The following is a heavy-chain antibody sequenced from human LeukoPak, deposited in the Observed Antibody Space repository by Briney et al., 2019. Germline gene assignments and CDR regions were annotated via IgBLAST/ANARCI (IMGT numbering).Heavy chain of an antibody. D-gene: IGHD3-22*01. V-gene: IGHV3-23*01. CDR2: ISGSGGST. J-gene: IGHJ3*02. CDR1: GFTFSSYA. CDR3: AKDVATQYYYGSSGYYFPNDAFDI. Sequence: GGSLRLSCAASGFTFSSYAMSWVRQAPGKGLEWVSAISGSGGSTYYADSVKGRFTISRDNSKNTLYLQMNSLRAEDTAVYYCAKDVATQYYYGSSGYYFPNDAFDIWGQGTMVTVSS.